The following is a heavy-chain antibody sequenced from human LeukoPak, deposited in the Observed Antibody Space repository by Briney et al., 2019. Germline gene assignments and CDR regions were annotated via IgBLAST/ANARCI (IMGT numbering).Heavy chain of an antibody. Sequence: SETLSLTCAVSGGSISSTSYYWAWNRQLPGKGLEWIGTIYYSGSTYHNPSLKSRVTMSVDTSRNQFSLKLSSVDAADTAVYYCAKAGVRYFDSSGLYAFDFWGQGTTVTVSS. V-gene: IGHV4-39*01. D-gene: IGHD3-22*01. CDR3: AKAGVRYFDSSGLYAFDF. CDR2: IYYSGST. CDR1: GGSISSTSYY. J-gene: IGHJ3*01.